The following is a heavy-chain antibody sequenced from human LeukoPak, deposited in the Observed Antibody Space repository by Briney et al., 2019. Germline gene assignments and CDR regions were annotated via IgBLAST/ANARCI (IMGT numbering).Heavy chain of an antibody. Sequence: GGSLRLSCVASGFTFSSYWMHWVRQAPGKGLGWVSRIGTDGSSTSYADSVKGRFTISRDNAKNTLYLQMNSLRAEDTAVYYCARDRYCSSASCYGGDYWGQGTLVTVSS. CDR1: GFTFSSYW. CDR3: ARDRYCSSASCYGGDY. CDR2: IGTDGSST. V-gene: IGHV3-74*01. J-gene: IGHJ4*02. D-gene: IGHD2-2*01.